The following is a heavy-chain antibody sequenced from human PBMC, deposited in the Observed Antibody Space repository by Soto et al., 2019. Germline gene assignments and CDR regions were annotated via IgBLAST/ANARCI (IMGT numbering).Heavy chain of an antibody. CDR1: GFTFSSYA. CDR2: ISGSGGST. Sequence: EVQLLESGGGLVQPGGSLRLSCAASGFTFSSYAMSWVRQAPGKGLEWVSAISGSGGSTYYADSVKGRFTISRDNSKNTLYLQMNSLRAEDTAVYYCAKVADIVVVVAAANFDYWGQGTLVTVSS. J-gene: IGHJ4*02. CDR3: AKVADIVVVVAAANFDY. V-gene: IGHV3-23*01. D-gene: IGHD2-15*01.